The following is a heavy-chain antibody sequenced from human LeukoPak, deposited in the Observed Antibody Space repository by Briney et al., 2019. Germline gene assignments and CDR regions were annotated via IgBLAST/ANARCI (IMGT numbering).Heavy chain of an antibody. V-gene: IGHV4-39*01. Sequence: SETLSLTCAVSGASISGSGYYLGWIRQPPGKGLEWIGNIYYTGNTYYNASLQSRVTISIDTSKNQFSLRLNSVTTADTAMYYCAKSGGYGLIDYWGQGTLVTVSS. CDR3: AKSGGYGLIDY. J-gene: IGHJ4*02. CDR2: IYYTGNT. CDR1: GASISGSGYY. D-gene: IGHD1-26*01.